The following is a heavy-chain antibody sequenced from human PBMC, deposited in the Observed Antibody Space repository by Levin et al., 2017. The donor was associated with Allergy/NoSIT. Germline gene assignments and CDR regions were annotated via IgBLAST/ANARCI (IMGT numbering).Heavy chain of an antibody. J-gene: IGHJ5*02. CDR3: ARHNSWHNNGFDP. V-gene: IGHV4-59*01. D-gene: IGHD6-13*01. CDR1: GGSISSYY. CDR2: VYYIGST. Sequence: PSETLSLTCTVSGGSISSYYWSWIRQPPGRELEWIGYVYYIGSTNYNPSLKSRVTMSVDTSKNQFSLKLRSVTAADPAVYYCARHNSWHNNGFDPWGQGTLVTVSS.